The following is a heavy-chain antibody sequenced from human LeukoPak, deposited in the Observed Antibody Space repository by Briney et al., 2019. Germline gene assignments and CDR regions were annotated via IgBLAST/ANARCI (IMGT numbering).Heavy chain of an antibody. V-gene: IGHV4-31*03. CDR3: ARTLYHYGSGSYSMDV. Sequence: SETLSLTCTVSGGSISNAAYYWSWIRHLPGRGLEWIGYIYYGGNSYYNPSLKSRIVILIGTSRDQFSLQLTSVTAADTAVYYCARTLYHYGSGSYSMDVWGQGTTVTVSS. D-gene: IGHD3-10*01. J-gene: IGHJ6*02. CDR1: GGSISNAAYY. CDR2: IYYGGNS.